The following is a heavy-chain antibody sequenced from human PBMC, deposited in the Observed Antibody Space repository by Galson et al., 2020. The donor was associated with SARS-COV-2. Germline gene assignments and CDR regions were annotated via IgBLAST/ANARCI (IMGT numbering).Heavy chain of an antibody. D-gene: IGHD3-22*01. CDR2: MNLNSGNT. CDR3: ARGERSAYGYYYYYMDV. CDR1: GYTFTSYD. V-gene: IGHV1-8*01. J-gene: IGHJ6*03. Sequence: ASVNVSCKASGYTFTSYDINWVRQATGQGLEWMGWMNLNSGNTGYAQKFQGRVTMTRDTSISTAYMELSSLRSEDTAVYYCARGERSAYGYYYYYMDVWGKGTTVTVSS.